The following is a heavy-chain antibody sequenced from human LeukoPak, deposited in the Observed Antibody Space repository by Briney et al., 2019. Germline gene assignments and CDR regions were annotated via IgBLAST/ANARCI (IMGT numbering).Heavy chain of an antibody. J-gene: IGHJ4*02. CDR1: GFTFPNAW. Sequence: GGSLRLSCTASGFTFPNAWMSWVRQAPGKGLEWVSAITGSGASTNYADSVKGRFTISRDNSKNTIYLQMNSLRAEDTAIYYCAKRSSISSGYFDFWGRGTLVTVSS. CDR2: ITGSGAST. D-gene: IGHD3-22*01. V-gene: IGHV3-23*01. CDR3: AKRSSISSGYFDF.